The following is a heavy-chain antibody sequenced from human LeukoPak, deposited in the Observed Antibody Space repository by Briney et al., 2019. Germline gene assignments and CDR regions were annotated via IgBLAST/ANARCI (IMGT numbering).Heavy chain of an antibody. J-gene: IGHJ3*02. D-gene: IGHD1/OR15-1a*01. CDR1: EFTISRYW. Sequence: GGSLRLSCAASEFTISRYWMHWVRQAPGKGLVWVSNINNDGSITTYADSVKGRFAISRDNVKNTLFLQMNSLGAEDTALYYCARGWNTTPRSGFDIWGLGTMVTVSS. CDR2: INNDGSIT. V-gene: IGHV3-74*01. CDR3: ARGWNTTPRSGFDI.